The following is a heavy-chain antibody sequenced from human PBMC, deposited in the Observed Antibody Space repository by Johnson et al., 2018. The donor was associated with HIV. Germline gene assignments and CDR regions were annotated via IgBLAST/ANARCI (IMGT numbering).Heavy chain of an antibody. V-gene: IGHV3-11*04. Sequence: VQLVESGGGLVKPGGSLRLSCAASGFTFSDYYMSWIRQAPGKGLEWVSYISSSGSTIYYADSMKGRFTISRDNSKNTLYLQMNSLRPEDTAVYYCAKWDDYGDFSDAFDIWGQGTMVTVSS. D-gene: IGHD4-17*01. J-gene: IGHJ3*02. CDR2: ISSSGSTI. CDR3: AKWDDYGDFSDAFDI. CDR1: GFTFSDYY.